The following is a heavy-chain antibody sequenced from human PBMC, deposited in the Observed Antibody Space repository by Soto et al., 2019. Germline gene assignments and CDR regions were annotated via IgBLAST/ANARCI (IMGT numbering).Heavy chain of an antibody. J-gene: IGHJ6*02. CDR1: GYTFTSYY. CDR2: INPSGGST. V-gene: IGHV1-46*01. CDR3: ARDGLKSEYSSSALYYYGMDV. Sequence: QVQLVQSGAEVKKPGASVKVSCKASGYTFTSYYMHWVRQAPGQGLEWMGIINPSGGSTSYAQKFQGRVTMTRDTSTSTVYMELSSLRSEDTAVYYCARDGLKSEYSSSALYYYGMDVWGQGTTVTVSS. D-gene: IGHD6-6*01.